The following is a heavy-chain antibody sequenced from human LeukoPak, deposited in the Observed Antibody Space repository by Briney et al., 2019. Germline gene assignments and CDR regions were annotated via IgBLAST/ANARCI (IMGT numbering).Heavy chain of an antibody. V-gene: IGHV3-11*01. CDR2: ISSSGSTI. D-gene: IGHD6-19*01. Sequence: GGSLRLPCAASGFTFSDYYMSWIRQAPGKGLEWVSYISSSGSTIYYADSVKGRFTISRDNAKNSLYLQMNSLRAEDTAVYYCARDPGIAVASDYFDYWSQGTLVTVSS. CDR1: GFTFSDYY. CDR3: ARDPGIAVASDYFDY. J-gene: IGHJ4*02.